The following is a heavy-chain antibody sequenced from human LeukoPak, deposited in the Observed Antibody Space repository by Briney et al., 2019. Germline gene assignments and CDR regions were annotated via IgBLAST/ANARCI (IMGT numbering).Heavy chain of an antibody. Sequence: GGSLRLSCAASGFTFSSYWMSWVRQAPGKGLEWVANIKQDGSEKYYVDSVKGRFTISRDNAKNSLYLQMNSLRAEDTAVYYCARSRSSSGAFYVYWGQGTLVTVSS. CDR1: GFTFSSYW. J-gene: IGHJ4*02. V-gene: IGHV3-7*01. CDR2: IKQDGSEK. CDR3: ARSRSSSGAFYVY. D-gene: IGHD6-25*01.